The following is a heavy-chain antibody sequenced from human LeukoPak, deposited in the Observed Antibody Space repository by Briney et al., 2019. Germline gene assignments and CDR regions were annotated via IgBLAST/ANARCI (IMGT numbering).Heavy chain of an antibody. CDR1: GFTFSSYA. J-gene: IGHJ4*02. Sequence: GGSLRLSCAASGFTFSSYAMSWVRQAPGKGLEWVSVISGSGGSTYYADTVHGRFTISRNNSENTLYLQMNSLRADDMAVYYCAKDPQAAAAPGWFDYWGQGTLVTVSS. CDR2: ISGSGGST. D-gene: IGHD6-13*01. CDR3: AKDPQAAAAPGWFDY. V-gene: IGHV3-23*01.